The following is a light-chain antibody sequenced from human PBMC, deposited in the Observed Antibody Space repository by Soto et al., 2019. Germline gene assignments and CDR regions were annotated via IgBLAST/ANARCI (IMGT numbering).Light chain of an antibody. CDR3: QQYGSSPMT. Sequence: EIVLTQSPGTLSLSPGERATLSCRASQSVSSSYLAWYQQKPGQAPRLLIYGASSRATGSPDRFSGSGSGTDFTLTNSRLEPEDFAVYYCQQYGSSPMTFGQGTKVEIK. CDR2: GAS. CDR1: QSVSSSY. V-gene: IGKV3-20*01. J-gene: IGKJ1*01.